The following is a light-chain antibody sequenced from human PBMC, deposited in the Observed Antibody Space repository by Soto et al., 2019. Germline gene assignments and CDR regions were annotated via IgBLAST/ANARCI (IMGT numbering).Light chain of an antibody. CDR1: SSDVGGYSR. CDR2: EVS. Sequence: QSVLTQPASVSGSPGQSITISCTGTSSDVGGYSRVSWYQHHPGKAPKLIIYEVSDRPSGVSNRVTGSKSGNTASLTISGLHAEDEADYYCNSYTSSNTRVFGTGTKLTVL. CDR3: NSYTSSNTRV. J-gene: IGLJ1*01. V-gene: IGLV2-14*01.